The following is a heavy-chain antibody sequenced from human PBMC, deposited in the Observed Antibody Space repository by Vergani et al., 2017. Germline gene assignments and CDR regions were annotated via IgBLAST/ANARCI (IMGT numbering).Heavy chain of an antibody. CDR2: IWYDGSNK. Sequence: QVQLVESGGGVVQPGRSLRLSCAASGFTFSSYGMHWVRQAPGKGLEWVAVIWYDGSNKYYADSVKGRFTISRDNSKNTLYLQMNSLRAEDTAVYYCAKDLTPRGGPFEYWGQGTLVTVSS. D-gene: IGHD4-23*01. CDR1: GFTFSSYG. V-gene: IGHV3-33*06. J-gene: IGHJ4*02. CDR3: AKDLTPRGGPFEY.